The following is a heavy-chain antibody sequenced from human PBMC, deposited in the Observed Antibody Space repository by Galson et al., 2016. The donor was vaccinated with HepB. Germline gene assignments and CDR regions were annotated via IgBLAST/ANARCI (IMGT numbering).Heavy chain of an antibody. V-gene: IGHV1-46*01. CDR3: ASGLIATGASYYYNVMDA. CDR1: GYSFTDYR. J-gene: IGHJ6*02. CDR2: INPRGGAT. D-gene: IGHD1-1*01. Sequence: SGYSFTDYRIHWVRQAPGQGLECMGVINPRGGATDYVQKFQGRVTMTSDTSTRTVYMELSSLTFEDTAVYFCASGLIATGASYYYNVMDAWGQGTTVTVS.